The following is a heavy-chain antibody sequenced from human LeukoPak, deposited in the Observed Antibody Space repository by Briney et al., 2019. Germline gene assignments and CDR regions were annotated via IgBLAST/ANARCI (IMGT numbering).Heavy chain of an antibody. J-gene: IGHJ6*03. CDR1: GGSFSSFV. CDR3: ARSSSSLYYYMDV. Sequence: PRASVKVSCKASGGSFSSFVITWVRQAPGQGLEWMGRIIPVLGVSNFAQKFQGRVTIIADESTSTAYMELSSLRSEDTAVYYCARSSSSLYYYMDVWGKGTTVTVSS. V-gene: IGHV1-69*04. CDR2: IIPVLGVS. D-gene: IGHD6-6*01.